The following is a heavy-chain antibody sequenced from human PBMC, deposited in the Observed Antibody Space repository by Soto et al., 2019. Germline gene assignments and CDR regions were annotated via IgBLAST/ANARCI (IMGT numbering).Heavy chain of an antibody. CDR3: ARDFPSSSSDP. CDR1: GGTFSSYA. Sequence: QVQLVPSGAEVKKPGSSVKVSCKASGGTFSSYAITWVRQAPGQGLEWMGGIIPIFGTANYAQKFQGRVTITADESLTTAYMELSSLRSEDTAVYYCARDFPSSSSDPWGQGTLVTVSS. CDR2: IIPIFGTA. J-gene: IGHJ5*02. V-gene: IGHV1-69*01.